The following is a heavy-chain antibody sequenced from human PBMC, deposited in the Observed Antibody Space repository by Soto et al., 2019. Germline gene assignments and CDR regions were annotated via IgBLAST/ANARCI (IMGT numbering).Heavy chain of an antibody. D-gene: IGHD3-9*01. J-gene: IGHJ3*02. CDR2: IYPGDSDT. Sequence: GESLKISCKGSGYSFTSYWIGWVRQMPGKGLEWMGIIYPGDSDTRYSPSFQGQVTISADKSISTAYLQWSSLKASDTAMYYCARRYDILTGYYLGGAFDIWGQGTMVT. V-gene: IGHV5-51*01. CDR1: GYSFTSYW. CDR3: ARRYDILTGYYLGGAFDI.